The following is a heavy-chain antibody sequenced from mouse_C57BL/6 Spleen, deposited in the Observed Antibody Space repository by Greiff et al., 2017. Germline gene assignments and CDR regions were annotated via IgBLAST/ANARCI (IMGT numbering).Heavy chain of an antibody. CDR1: GFTFSSYA. CDR2: ISDGGSYT. Sequence: EVQLVESGGGLVKPGGSLKLSCAASGFTFSSYAMSWVRQTPEKRLEWVATISDGGSYTYYPDNVKGRFTISRDNAKNNLYLQMSHLKSEDTAMYYCARDRAYYSNYDFAYWGQGTLVTVSA. D-gene: IGHD2-5*01. J-gene: IGHJ3*01. CDR3: ARDRAYYSNYDFAY. V-gene: IGHV5-4*01.